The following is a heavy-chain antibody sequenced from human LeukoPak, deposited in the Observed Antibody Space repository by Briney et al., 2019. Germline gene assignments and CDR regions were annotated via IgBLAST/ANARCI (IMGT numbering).Heavy chain of an antibody. D-gene: IGHD2-2*01. V-gene: IGHV3-7*01. CDR3: ARDADCTGTSCFDY. J-gene: IGHJ4*02. CDR1: GFTFISYW. CDR2: INQDGTEK. Sequence: GGSLRLSCATSGFTFISYWMTWVRQAPGKGLEWVANINQDGTEKYYVDPVKGRFTISRDNAKNSLYLQMNSLRAEDTAVYYCARDADCTGTSCFDYWGQGTLVTVSS.